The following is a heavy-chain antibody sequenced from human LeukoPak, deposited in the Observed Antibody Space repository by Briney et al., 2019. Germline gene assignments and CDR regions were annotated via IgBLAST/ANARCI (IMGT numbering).Heavy chain of an antibody. D-gene: IGHD3-10*01. CDR3: ARGPSYDSGQPGY. J-gene: IGHJ4*02. Sequence: PGGSLILSCAASGFTFSNYERNSVPQAPGKGVEWVSFISSSGNTKYYPDSVKGRFTISRDNAKNSLYLQMNSLRGEDTAVYYCARGPSYDSGQPGYWGQGTLVTVSS. V-gene: IGHV3-48*03. CDR1: GFTFSNYE. CDR2: ISSSGNTK.